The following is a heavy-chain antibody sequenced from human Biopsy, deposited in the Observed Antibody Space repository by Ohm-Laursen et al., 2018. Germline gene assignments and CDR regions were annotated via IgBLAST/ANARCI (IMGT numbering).Heavy chain of an antibody. D-gene: IGHD6-19*01. CDR3: ARNTGWYGDLYYFGY. CDR2: INPSGSTT. CDR1: GYSFTSYY. V-gene: IGHV1-46*01. J-gene: IGHJ4*02. Sequence: GASVKVSCKASGYSFTSYYMHWVRQAPGQGLEWMGMINPSGSTTSYPQIFQGRVTMTRDTSKSTVYIELSSLRSADTAVYFCARNTGWYGDLYYFGYWGQGTLVTVSS.